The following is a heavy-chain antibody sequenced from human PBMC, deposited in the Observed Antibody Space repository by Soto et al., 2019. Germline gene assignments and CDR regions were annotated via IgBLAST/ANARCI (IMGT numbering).Heavy chain of an antibody. J-gene: IGHJ4*01. V-gene: IGHV1-3*01. Sequence: ASVKVSCKASGYMFTKSAMHWVRQAPGQRLEWMGWISGDSGNTEYSPKLQDRVTITRDTSASTAYMELSSLRSEDTALYYCARDGVAAGNINFDYWGQGTLVTVSS. CDR1: GYMFTKSA. CDR2: ISGDSGNT. D-gene: IGHD6-19*01. CDR3: ARDGVAAGNINFDY.